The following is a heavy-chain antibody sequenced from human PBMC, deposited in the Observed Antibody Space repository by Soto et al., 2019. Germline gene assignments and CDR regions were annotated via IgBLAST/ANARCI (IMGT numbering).Heavy chain of an antibody. D-gene: IGHD3-3*01. Sequence: GASVKVSCKASGYTFTSYDINWVRQATGQGLEWMGWMNPNSGNTGYAQKFQGRVTMTRNTSISTAYMELSSLRSEDTAVYYCARAGGYDFWSGYFGGLDYYYMDVWGKGTTVTVSS. CDR2: MNPNSGNT. CDR1: GYTFTSYD. CDR3: ARAGGYDFWSGYFGGLDYYYMDV. J-gene: IGHJ6*03. V-gene: IGHV1-8*01.